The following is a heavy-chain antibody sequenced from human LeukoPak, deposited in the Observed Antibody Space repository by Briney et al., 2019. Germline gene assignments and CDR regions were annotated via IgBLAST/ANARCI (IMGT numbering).Heavy chain of an antibody. CDR1: GYTFTSYG. J-gene: IGHJ6*03. CDR3: ARVVVQWQPYYYYMDV. V-gene: IGHV1-18*01. D-gene: IGHD6-19*01. CDR2: ISAYNGNT. Sequence: ASVKVSCKASGYTFTSYGISWVRQAPGQGLEWMGWISAYNGNTNYARKLQGRVTMTTDTSTSTAYMELSSLRSDDTAVYYCARVVVQWQPYYYYMDVWGKGTTVTVSS.